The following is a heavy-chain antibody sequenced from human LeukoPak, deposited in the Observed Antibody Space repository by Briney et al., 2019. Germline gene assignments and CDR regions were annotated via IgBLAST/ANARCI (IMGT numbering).Heavy chain of an antibody. CDR1: GFTFSSYS. Sequence: GGSLRLSCAPSGFTFSSYSMNWVRQAPGKGLEWVSSISSSSSYTYYADSVKGRFTITRDNAKNSLYLQMNSLRAEDTAVYYCARVTYEMISWSYPYYFYCWGQGTLVTVSS. J-gene: IGHJ4*02. CDR2: ISSSSSYT. V-gene: IGHV3-21*01. CDR3: ARVTYEMISWSYPYYFYC. D-gene: IGHD1-26*01.